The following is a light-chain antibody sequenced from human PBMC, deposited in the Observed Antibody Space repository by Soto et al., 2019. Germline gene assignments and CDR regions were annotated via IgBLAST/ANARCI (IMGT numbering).Light chain of an antibody. CDR2: GAS. CDR3: EQYQSYPWT. V-gene: IGKV1-5*01. Sequence: DIQMTQSPSTLSASVGDRVTLTCRASQNINIWLAWYQQKPGKAPKLLTYGASSLESGVPSRLSGSGSGTEFTLTISGLQPDDFATYYCEQYQSYPWTFGQGTKVEIK. CDR1: QNINIW. J-gene: IGKJ1*01.